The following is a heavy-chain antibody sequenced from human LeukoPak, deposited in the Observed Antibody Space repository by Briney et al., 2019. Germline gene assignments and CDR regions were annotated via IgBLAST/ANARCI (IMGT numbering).Heavy chain of an antibody. Sequence: SETLSLTCTVSGGSISSSSYYWGWIRQPPGKGLEWIGSIYYSGSTYYNPSLKSRVTISVDTSKNQFSLKLSSVTAADTAVYYCARIVSDIVVVPAAIVVYYYYYMDVWGKGTTVTISS. J-gene: IGHJ6*03. CDR1: GGSISSSSYY. D-gene: IGHD2-2*01. CDR2: IYYSGST. V-gene: IGHV4-39*07. CDR3: ARIVSDIVVVPAAIVVYYYYYMDV.